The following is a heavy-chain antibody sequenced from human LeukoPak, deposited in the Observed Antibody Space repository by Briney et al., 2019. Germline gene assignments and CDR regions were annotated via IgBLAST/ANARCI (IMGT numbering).Heavy chain of an antibody. J-gene: IGHJ4*02. CDR2: INPSGGST. V-gene: IGHV1-46*01. Sequence: GASVKVSCKASGYTFTSYYMHWVRQAPGQGLEWMGIINPSGGSTSYAQKFQGRVTMTRDMSTRTVYMELSSLRSEDTAVYYCARGIGEQWLDRDFDYWGQGTLVTVSS. CDR3: ARGIGEQWLDRDFDY. CDR1: GYTFTSYY. D-gene: IGHD6-19*01.